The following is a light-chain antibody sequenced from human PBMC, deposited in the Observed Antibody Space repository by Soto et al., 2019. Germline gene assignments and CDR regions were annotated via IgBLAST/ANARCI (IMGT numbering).Light chain of an antibody. J-gene: IGKJ4*01. Sequence: EIVLTQSPGTLSLSPGERATLSCRASQSVGNNYLAWYQQKPGQAPRFLIYDASSRATGIPDRFSGSGSGTDVPLTISRLEPEEFAVYYCQQYGSTPLTFGGGTKVEIK. CDR2: DAS. CDR3: QQYGSTPLT. CDR1: QSVGNNY. V-gene: IGKV3-20*01.